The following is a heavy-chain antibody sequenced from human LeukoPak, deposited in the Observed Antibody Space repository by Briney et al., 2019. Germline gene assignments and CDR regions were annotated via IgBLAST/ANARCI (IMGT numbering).Heavy chain of an antibody. J-gene: IGHJ4*02. CDR3: AKDHTSGCYGGLDH. Sequence: PGGSLRLSCAASGFTFINYWMHWVRQAPGKGLEWVSAISGSGGSTYYADSVKGRFTISRDNSKNSLYLQMNSLRAEDTALYYCAKDHTSGCYGGLDHWGQGTLVTVSS. CDR2: ISGSGGST. CDR1: GFTFINYW. D-gene: IGHD1-26*01. V-gene: IGHV3-23*01.